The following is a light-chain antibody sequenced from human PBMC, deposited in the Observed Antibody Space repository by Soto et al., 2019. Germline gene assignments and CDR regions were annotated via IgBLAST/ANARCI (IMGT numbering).Light chain of an antibody. CDR3: QQRSNWPIT. V-gene: IGKV3-11*01. Sequence: EIVLTQSPATLSLSPGERATLACRASQSVSSYLAWYQQKPGQAPRLLIYDASNRATGLPARFSGSGSGTDFTLTLSSLEPEDFAVYYCQQRSNWPITFGQGTRLEIK. CDR1: QSVSSY. CDR2: DAS. J-gene: IGKJ5*01.